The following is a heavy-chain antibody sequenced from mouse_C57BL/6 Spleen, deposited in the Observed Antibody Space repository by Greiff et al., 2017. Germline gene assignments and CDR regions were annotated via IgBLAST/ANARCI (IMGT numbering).Heavy chain of an antibody. V-gene: IGHV1-69*01. D-gene: IGHD4-1*01. CDR2: IDPSDSYT. CDR1: GYTFTSYW. Sequence: QVQLQQSGAELVMPGASVKLSCKASGYTFTSYWMHWVKQRPGQGLEWLGEIDPSDSYTNYNQKFKGKSTLTVDKSSSTAYMQLSILTSEDSAVYYCARSSNWDDAMDYWGQGTSVTVAS. J-gene: IGHJ4*01. CDR3: ARSSNWDDAMDY.